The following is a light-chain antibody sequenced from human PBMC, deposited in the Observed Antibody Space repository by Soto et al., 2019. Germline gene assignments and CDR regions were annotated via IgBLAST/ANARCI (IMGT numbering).Light chain of an antibody. V-gene: IGKV3-15*01. CDR3: HQYNNWPPWT. CDR1: QSVRSN. J-gene: IGKJ1*01. CDR2: GAS. Sequence: EIVMTQSPATLSVSPGERVTLSCRASQSVRSNLAWYQQKPGQAPRLLIYGASTRATGLPARFSGSGSGTDFTLTISSLQSEDFAVYYCHQYNNWPPWTFGQGTKVDIK.